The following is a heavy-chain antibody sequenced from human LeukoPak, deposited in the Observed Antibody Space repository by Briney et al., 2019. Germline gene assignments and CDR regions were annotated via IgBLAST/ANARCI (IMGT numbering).Heavy chain of an antibody. D-gene: IGHD3-22*01. Sequence: HPGGSLRLSCAASGFTFSSYAMSWVRQAPGKGLEWVSAISGSGGSTYYADSVKGRFTISRDNARNSLYLQMNSLRAEDTAVYYCARGAYYYEDWGQGTLVTVSS. CDR1: GFTFSSYA. J-gene: IGHJ4*02. V-gene: IGHV3-23*01. CDR2: ISGSGGST. CDR3: ARGAYYYED.